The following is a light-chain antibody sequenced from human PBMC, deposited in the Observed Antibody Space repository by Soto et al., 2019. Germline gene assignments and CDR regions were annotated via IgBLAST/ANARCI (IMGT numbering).Light chain of an antibody. CDR1: QSVAYNY. CDR3: EQYGSTPLT. Sequence: IVLTQSPGTLSLSPGERATLSCRDSQSVAYNYLAWYQQKPCQAPRFLMYDASSRATGIPDRFSGSGSGTAFTLTISRLEPEDFAVYYCEQYGSTPLTFGGGNTVEIK. J-gene: IGKJ4*01. CDR2: DAS. V-gene: IGKV3-20*01.